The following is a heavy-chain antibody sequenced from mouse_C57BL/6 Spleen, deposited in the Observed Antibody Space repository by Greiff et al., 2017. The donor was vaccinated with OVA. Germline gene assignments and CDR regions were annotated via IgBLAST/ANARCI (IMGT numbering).Heavy chain of an antibody. V-gene: IGHV5-9*01. CDR3: ARHGDYDGGVDY. CDR2: ISGGGGNT. CDR1: GFTFSSYT. Sequence: EVNVVESGGGLVKPGGSLKLSCAASGFTFSSYTMSWVRQTPEKRLEWVATISGGGGNTYYPDSVKGRFTISRDNAKNTLYLQMSSLRSEDTALYYCARHGDYDGGVDYWGQGTTLTVSS. J-gene: IGHJ2*01. D-gene: IGHD2-4*01.